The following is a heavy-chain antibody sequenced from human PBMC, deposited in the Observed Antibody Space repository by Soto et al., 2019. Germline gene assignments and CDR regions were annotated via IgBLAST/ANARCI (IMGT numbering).Heavy chain of an antibody. CDR1: GYTFTGYY. CDR2: INPNSGDT. V-gene: IGHV1-2*02. D-gene: IGHD5-12*01. J-gene: IGHJ6*02. CDR3: AKGGAIVAAGTRFYLYNAMDV. Sequence: QAQLVQSGTEVKRPGDSVKVSCKASGYTFTGYYVHWVRQAPGQGLEWMGWINPNSGDTYLAQRFQGRVTMNRDTSIVKAYMEMRGLTSDDTYEYYCAKGGAIVAAGTRFYLYNAMDVLGQGTTVTFSS.